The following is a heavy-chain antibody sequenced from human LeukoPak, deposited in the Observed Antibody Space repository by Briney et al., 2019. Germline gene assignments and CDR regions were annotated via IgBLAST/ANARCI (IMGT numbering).Heavy chain of an antibody. CDR1: GFTFSSYS. Sequence: GGSLRLSCAASGFTFSSYSMNWVRQAPGKGLEWVSYISSSSTTIYYADSVKGRFTISRDKSKNKLSLQMRSLRVEDTAVYYCMTRDTSGYWGQGTLVTVSS. J-gene: IGHJ4*02. CDR2: ISSSSTTI. V-gene: IGHV3-48*01. CDR3: MTRDTSGY. D-gene: IGHD3-10*01.